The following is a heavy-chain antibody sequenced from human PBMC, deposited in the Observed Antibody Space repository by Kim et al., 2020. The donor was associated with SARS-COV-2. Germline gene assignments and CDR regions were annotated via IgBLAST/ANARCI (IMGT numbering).Heavy chain of an antibody. V-gene: IGHV3-66*01. D-gene: IGHD2-15*01. CDR2: ISSSGST. CDR3: ARDSEAYCSGGCGYWYYY. CDR1: GFTVSSYC. J-gene: IGHJ6*03. Sequence: GGSLRLSCAASGFTVSSYCISWVRQAPGKGLEWVSVISSSGSTNYSDSVVGGRTTPRDNYNKTLYHQITNLMSDDKAVYYYARDSEAYCSGGCGYWYYY.